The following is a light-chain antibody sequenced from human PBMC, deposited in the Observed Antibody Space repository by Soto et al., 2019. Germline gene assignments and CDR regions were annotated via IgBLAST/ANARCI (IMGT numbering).Light chain of an antibody. CDR2: GNS. V-gene: IGLV1-40*01. Sequence: QLVLTQPPSVSGAPGQRVTISCTGSSSNIGAGYDVHWYQQLRGTAPKLLIYGNSNRPSGVPDRFSGSKSGTSASLAITGLQAEDEADYYCQSYDSSLSGAVFGGGTQLPVL. CDR1: SSNIGAGYD. J-gene: IGLJ7*01. CDR3: QSYDSSLSGAV.